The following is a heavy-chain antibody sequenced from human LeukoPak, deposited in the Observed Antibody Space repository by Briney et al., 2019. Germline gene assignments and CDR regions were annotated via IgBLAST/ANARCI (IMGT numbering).Heavy chain of an antibody. J-gene: IGHJ3*02. CDR1: GFTFSDFW. D-gene: IGHD3-10*01. CDR3: ARDPYQNAYGAFDI. V-gene: IGHV3-74*01. Sequence: GGSLRLSCAASGFTFSDFWMHWVRQAPGKGLVWVSRINSGGTVTNYADSVKGRLTISRDNADNSLYLQMNSLRVEDTAVYFCARDPYQNAYGAFDIWGQGTMVTVSS. CDR2: INSGGTVT.